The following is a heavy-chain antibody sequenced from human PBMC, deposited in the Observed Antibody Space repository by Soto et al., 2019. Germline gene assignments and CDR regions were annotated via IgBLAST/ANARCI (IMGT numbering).Heavy chain of an antibody. D-gene: IGHD3-10*01. CDR3: ARRAITMVRGVPPIK. Sequence: SETLSLTCFVSGYSITAGGYYWSWIRHHPGKGLEWIGSFYSSGSTHYNPSLKSRVTISVDTSKNQFSLKLSSVTAADTAVYYCARRAITMVRGVPPIKWGQGTLVTVSS. J-gene: IGHJ4*02. CDR1: GYSITAGGYY. CDR2: FYSSGST. V-gene: IGHV4-39*07.